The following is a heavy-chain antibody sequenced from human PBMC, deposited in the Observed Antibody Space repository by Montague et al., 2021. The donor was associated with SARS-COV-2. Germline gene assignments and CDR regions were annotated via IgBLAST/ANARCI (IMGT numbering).Heavy chain of an antibody. D-gene: IGHD3-22*01. CDR1: GGSISSSSYY. CDR2: IYYSGST. Sequence: SETLSLTCTVSGGSISSSSYYWGWIRQPPGKGLEWIGSIYYSGSTNYNPSLKSRVTISVDTSKNQFSLKLSSVTAADTAVYYCARGPRITMIVVVITDIWFDPRGQGTLVTVSS. V-gene: IGHV4-39*07. CDR3: ARGPRITMIVVVITDIWFDP. J-gene: IGHJ5*02.